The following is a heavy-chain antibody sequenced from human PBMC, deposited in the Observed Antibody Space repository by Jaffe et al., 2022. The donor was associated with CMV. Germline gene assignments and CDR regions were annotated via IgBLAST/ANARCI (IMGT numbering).Heavy chain of an antibody. V-gene: IGHV4-34*01. CDR3: ASASSGSFNGMDV. J-gene: IGHJ6*02. D-gene: IGHD3-10*01. CDR1: GGSFSGYY. CDR2: INHSGST. Sequence: QVQLQQWGAGLLKPSETLSLTCAVYGGSFSGYYWSWIRQPPGKGLEWIGEINHSGSTNYNPSLKSRVTISVDTSKNQFSLKLSSVTAADTAVYYCASASSGSFNGMDVWGQGTTVTVSS.